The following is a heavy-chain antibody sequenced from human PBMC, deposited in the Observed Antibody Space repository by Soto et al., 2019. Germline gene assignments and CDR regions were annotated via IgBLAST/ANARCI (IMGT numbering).Heavy chain of an antibody. J-gene: IGHJ5*02. Sequence: QVQLVQSGAEVKKPGASVKVSCKASGYIFTDYHIHWVRQAPGQGLEFMGWINTDNGGAGSAQQFQGRGTVTRDTSITTVDLELSNLRSDDTAVYFCAKERGSNSLHPSYNWFDTWGQGTLITVSS. V-gene: IGHV1-2*02. CDR3: AKERGSNSLHPSYNWFDT. D-gene: IGHD6-13*01. CDR1: GYIFTDYH. CDR2: INTDNGGA.